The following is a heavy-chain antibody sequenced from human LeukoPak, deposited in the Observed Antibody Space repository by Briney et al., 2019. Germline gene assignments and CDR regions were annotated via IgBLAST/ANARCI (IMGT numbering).Heavy chain of an antibody. J-gene: IGHJ4*02. D-gene: IGHD4-23*01. V-gene: IGHV1-69*05. CDR2: IIPIFGTA. Sequence: SVKVSCKASGGTFSSYAISWVRQAPGQGLEWMGGIIPIFGTANYAQTFQGRVTITTDESTSTAYMELSSLRSEDTAVYYCAREGEPYGGNSLQPGFDYWGQGTLVTVSS. CDR1: GGTFSSYA. CDR3: AREGEPYGGNSLQPGFDY.